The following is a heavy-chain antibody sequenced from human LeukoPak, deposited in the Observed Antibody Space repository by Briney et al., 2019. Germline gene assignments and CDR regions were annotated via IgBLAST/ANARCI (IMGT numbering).Heavy chain of an antibody. Sequence: ASVKVSCKASGYTFTSYGISWVRQAPGQGLEWMGWISTYNGNTNYAQKLQGRVTMTTDTSTSIAYMELRSLRSDDTAVYYCAREKRGITMVRGVIITLAWFDPWSQGTLVTVSS. CDR2: ISTYNGNT. V-gene: IGHV1-18*01. CDR1: GYTFTSYG. J-gene: IGHJ5*02. D-gene: IGHD3-10*01. CDR3: AREKRGITMVRGVIITLAWFDP.